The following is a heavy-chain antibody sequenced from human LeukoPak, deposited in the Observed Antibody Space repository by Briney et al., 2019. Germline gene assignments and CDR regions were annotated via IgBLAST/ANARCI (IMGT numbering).Heavy chain of an antibody. Sequence: PGGSLRLSCAASGFTFSSYSMNWVRQAPGKGLEWVSPISSSSSYIYYADSVKGRFTISRDNAKNSLYLQMNSLRAEGTAVYYCARDLVVAARFSGFGFDPWGQGTLVTVSS. CDR3: ARDLVVAARFSGFGFDP. CDR1: GFTFSSYS. V-gene: IGHV3-21*01. D-gene: IGHD2-15*01. J-gene: IGHJ5*02. CDR2: ISSSSSYI.